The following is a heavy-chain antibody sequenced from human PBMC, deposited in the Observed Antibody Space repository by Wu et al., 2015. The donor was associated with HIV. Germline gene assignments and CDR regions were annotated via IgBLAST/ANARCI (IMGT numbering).Heavy chain of an antibody. CDR2: IIPIFGTA. CDR1: GGTFSSYA. D-gene: IGHD3-10*01. Sequence: QVQLVQSGAEVKKPGSSVKVSCKASGGTFSSYAISWVRQAPGQGLEWMGRIIPIFGTANYAQKFQGRVTITADKSTSTAYMELSSLRSEDTAVYYCAVPDYGSGSPVLLRYGMDVWGQGTTVTVSS. J-gene: IGHJ6*02. V-gene: IGHV1-69*13. CDR3: AVPDYGSGSPVLLRYGMDV.